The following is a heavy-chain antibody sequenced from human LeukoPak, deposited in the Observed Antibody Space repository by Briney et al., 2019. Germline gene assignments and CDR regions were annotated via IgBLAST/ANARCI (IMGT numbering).Heavy chain of an antibody. CDR2: ISGSGGST. CDR1: GFTFSSYA. D-gene: IGHD2-2*01. V-gene: IGHV3-23*01. Sequence: GGSLRLSCAASGFTFSSYAMSWVRQAPGKGLEWVSAISGSGGSTYYADSVKGRFTISRDNSKNTLYLQMNSLRAEDAAVYYCAKPGSSDIIVVPAAIPYYYCYYYMDVWGKGTTVTVSS. J-gene: IGHJ6*03. CDR3: AKPGSSDIIVVPAAIPYYYCYYYMDV.